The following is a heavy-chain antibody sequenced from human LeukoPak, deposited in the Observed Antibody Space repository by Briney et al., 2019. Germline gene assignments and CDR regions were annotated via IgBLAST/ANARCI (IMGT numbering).Heavy chain of an antibody. CDR3: ASTGYSYGFWFYYYMDV. Sequence: ASVKVSCKASGGTFSSYAISWVRQAPGQGLEWMGWINPNSGGTNYAQKFQGRVTMTRDTSISTAYMELSRLRSDDTAVYYCASTGYSYGFWFYYYMDVWGKGTTVTVSS. CDR2: INPNSGGT. V-gene: IGHV1-2*02. D-gene: IGHD5-18*01. CDR1: GGTFSSYA. J-gene: IGHJ6*03.